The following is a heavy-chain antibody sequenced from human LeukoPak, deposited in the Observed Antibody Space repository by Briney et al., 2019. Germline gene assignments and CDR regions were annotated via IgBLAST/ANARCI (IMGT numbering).Heavy chain of an antibody. D-gene: IGHD3-10*01. Sequence: GGSLRLSCAASGFTFNTYSMNWVRQAPGKGLEWVSYISSSGSAIYYADSVKGRFTISRDNAKNSLYLQMNSLRAEDTAVYYCARDFGYYGSGSYPDYFDYWGQGTLVTVSS. J-gene: IGHJ4*02. V-gene: IGHV3-48*04. CDR1: GFTFNTYS. CDR3: ARDFGYYGSGSYPDYFDY. CDR2: ISSSGSAI.